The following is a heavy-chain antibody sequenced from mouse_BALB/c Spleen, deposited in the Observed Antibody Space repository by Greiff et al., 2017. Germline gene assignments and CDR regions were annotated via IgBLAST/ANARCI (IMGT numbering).Heavy chain of an antibody. CDR1: GFSLTGYG. CDR3: ARDRNYGSSDYAMDY. Sequence: VMLVESGPGLVAPSQSLSITCTVSGFSLTGYGVNWVRQPPGKGLEWLGMIWGDGSTDYNSALKSRLSISTDNSKSQVFLKMNSLQTDDTARYYCARDRNYGSSDYAMDYWGQGTSVTVSS. J-gene: IGHJ4*01. CDR2: IWGDGST. D-gene: IGHD1-1*01. V-gene: IGHV2-6-7*01.